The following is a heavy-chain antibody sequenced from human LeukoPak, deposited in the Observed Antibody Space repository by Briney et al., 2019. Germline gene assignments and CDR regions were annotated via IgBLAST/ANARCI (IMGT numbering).Heavy chain of an antibody. CDR1: GYTFTSYA. CDR2: INAGNGNT. CDR3: ARGPSGAAGPIDY. Sequence: RASVKVSCKASGYTFTSYAMHWVRQAPGQRLEWMGWINAGNGNTKYSQKFQGRVTITRDTSASTAYMELSSLRSEDTAVYYCARGPSGAAGPIDYWGQGTLVTVSS. D-gene: IGHD6-13*01. V-gene: IGHV1-3*01. J-gene: IGHJ4*02.